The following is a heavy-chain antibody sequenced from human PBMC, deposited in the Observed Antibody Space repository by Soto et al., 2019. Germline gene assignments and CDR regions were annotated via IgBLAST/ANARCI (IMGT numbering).Heavy chain of an antibody. CDR3: AGGYEVHLFDP. J-gene: IGHJ5*02. V-gene: IGHV4-59*01. Sequence: SENLSHTCTVSGGSISSYYWSWIRQPPGKGLEWIGYIYYSGSTNYNPSIKSRVTISVDTSKNQFSLKLSSVTAADTAVYFCAGGYEVHLFDPSGQATLVTVFS. D-gene: IGHD5-12*01. CDR2: IYYSGST. CDR1: GGSISSYY.